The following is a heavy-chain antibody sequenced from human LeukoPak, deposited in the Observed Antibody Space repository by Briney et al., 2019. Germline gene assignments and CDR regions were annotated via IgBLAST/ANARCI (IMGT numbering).Heavy chain of an antibody. J-gene: IGHJ4*02. CDR2: IYTSGST. Sequence: SQTLSLTCTVSGGSISSGSYYWSWIRQPAGKGLEWIGRIYTSGSTNYNPSFKSRVTISVDTSKNQFSLKLSSVTAADTAVYYCARDGYNLDYFDYWGQGTLVTVSS. CDR3: ARDGYNLDYFDY. CDR1: GGSISSGSYY. D-gene: IGHD5-24*01. V-gene: IGHV4-61*02.